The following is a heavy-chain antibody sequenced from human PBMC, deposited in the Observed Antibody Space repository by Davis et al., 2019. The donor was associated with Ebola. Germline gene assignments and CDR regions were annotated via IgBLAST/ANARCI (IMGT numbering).Heavy chain of an antibody. CDR1: GYSFTSYA. J-gene: IGHJ1*01. V-gene: IGHV7-4-1*02. CDR2: INTNTGTP. CDR3: ARAPSSSDWEEEYFQH. Sequence: ASVKVSCKAFGYSFTSYAMNWVRQAPGQGLEWMGWINTNTGTPTFAQDFTGRFDFSLDTSVNTAYLQITSLKAEDTAVYYCARAPSSSDWEEEYFQHWGQGTLVTVSS. D-gene: IGHD6-19*01.